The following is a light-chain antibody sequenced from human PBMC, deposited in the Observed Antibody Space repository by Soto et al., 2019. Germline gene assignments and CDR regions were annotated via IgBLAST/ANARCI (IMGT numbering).Light chain of an antibody. CDR3: QQRSSGFT. V-gene: IGKV3-11*01. CDR2: DVS. CDR1: PSIGSS. Sequence: EIVLTQSPATLSLSPGERATLSCRASPSIGSSLAWYQQKVGQAPSLLISDVSKRATGFPARFNGSGSGTDFTLTISSLEAEDVAVYYCQQRSSGFTFGPGTKVEIK. J-gene: IGKJ3*01.